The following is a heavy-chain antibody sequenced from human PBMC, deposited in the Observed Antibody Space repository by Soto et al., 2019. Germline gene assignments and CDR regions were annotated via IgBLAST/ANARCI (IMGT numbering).Heavy chain of an antibody. V-gene: IGHV4-34*01. CDR1: GGSLSGYY. Sequence: PSETRSLTCAVCGGSLSGYYWSWIRQSPGKGLEWIGEISHCVNANYSPSLKSRVTISVYSSKNQVSLKLTSVTAADTAIYYCVSVVGIKDYYGMEMSGNGTTVDVSP. CDR3: VSVVGIKDYYGMEM. D-gene: IGHD2-15*01. J-gene: IGHJ6*04. CDR2: ISHCVNA.